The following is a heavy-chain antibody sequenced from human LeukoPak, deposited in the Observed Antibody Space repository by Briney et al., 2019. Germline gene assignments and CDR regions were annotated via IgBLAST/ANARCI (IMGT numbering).Heavy chain of an antibody. CDR2: INQDGSEK. V-gene: IGHV3-7*05. D-gene: IGHD6-19*01. J-gene: IGHJ6*02. Sequence: GGSLRLSCAASGFTFSSFWMSWVRQAPGKGLEWVANINQDGSEKYYVDSVKGRFTISRDTAENSMYLQMNSLRAEDTAVYYCARMAGLAWQWLKTYYYYGMDVWGQGTTVTVSS. CDR3: ARMAGLAWQWLKTYYYYGMDV. CDR1: GFTFSSFW.